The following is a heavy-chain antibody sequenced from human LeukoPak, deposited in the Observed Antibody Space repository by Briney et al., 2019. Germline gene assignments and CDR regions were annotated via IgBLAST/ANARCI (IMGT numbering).Heavy chain of an antibody. CDR3: ARGCSSTSCYPLWDFDY. D-gene: IGHD2-2*01. Sequence: PGGSLRLSCAASGFTFSSYAMHWVRQAPGKGLEWVAVISYDGSNKYYADSVKGRFTISRDNSKNTLYLQMNSLRAEDTAMYYCARGCSSTSCYPLWDFDYWGQGTLVTVSS. CDR2: ISYDGSNK. V-gene: IGHV3-30*01. CDR1: GFTFSSYA. J-gene: IGHJ4*02.